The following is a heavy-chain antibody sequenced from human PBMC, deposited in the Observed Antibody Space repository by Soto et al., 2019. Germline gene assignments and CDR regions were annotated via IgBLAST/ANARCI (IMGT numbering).Heavy chain of an antibody. CDR3: ARPEYSSSSYGMDV. CDR1: GFTFSSYG. CDR2: IRSSSSTI. V-gene: IGHV3-48*02. J-gene: IGHJ6*02. D-gene: IGHD6-6*01. Sequence: PGGSLRLSCAVSGFTFSSYGMHWVRQAPGKGLEWVADIRSSSSTIYYADSVKGRFTISRDNAKNSLYLQMNSLRDEDTAVYYCARPEYSSSSYGMDVWGQGTTVTVSS.